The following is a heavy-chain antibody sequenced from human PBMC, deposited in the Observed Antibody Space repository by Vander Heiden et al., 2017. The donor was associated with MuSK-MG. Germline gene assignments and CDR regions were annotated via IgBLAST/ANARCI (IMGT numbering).Heavy chain of an antibody. D-gene: IGHD1-26*01. V-gene: IGHV5-10-1*01. Sequence: VQLVQSVAEVKKPGEPPRISCKGSGYSFPRYWISWVRQMPGKGLEWMGRIDPSDSYTNYSPSYQSHVTISADKSISTAYLQWSSLKASDTAMYYCARPVSGSYYGDAFDIWGQGTMVTVSS. CDR3: ARPVSGSYYGDAFDI. CDR1: GYSFPRYW. CDR2: IDPSDSYT. J-gene: IGHJ3*02.